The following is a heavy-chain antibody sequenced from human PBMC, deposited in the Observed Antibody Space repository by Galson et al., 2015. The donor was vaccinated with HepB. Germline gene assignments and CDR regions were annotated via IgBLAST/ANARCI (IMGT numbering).Heavy chain of an antibody. V-gene: IGHV3-48*01. D-gene: IGHD6-19*01. CDR1: GFTFSSYT. CDR3: AKDRGGIAVAGTVFDY. Sequence: SLRLSCAGSGFTFSSYTMNWVRQAPGKGLEWVSYISSSSSTIYYADSVKGRFTISRDNSKNTLYLQMNSLRAEDTAVYYCAKDRGGIAVAGTVFDYWGQGTLVTVSS. J-gene: IGHJ4*02. CDR2: ISSSSSTI.